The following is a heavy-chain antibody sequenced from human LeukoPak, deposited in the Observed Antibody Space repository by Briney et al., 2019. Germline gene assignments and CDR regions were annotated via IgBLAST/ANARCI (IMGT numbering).Heavy chain of an antibody. CDR1: GGSFSGYY. CDR3: ATEYYYDSSGYLHDY. J-gene: IGHJ4*02. V-gene: IGHV4-34*01. CDR2: INHSGST. D-gene: IGHD3-22*01. Sequence: SETLSLTCAVYGGSFSGYYWRWIRQPPGKGLEWIGEINHSGSTNYNPSLKSRVTISVDTSKNQFSLKLSSVTAADTAVYYCATEYYYDSSGYLHDYWGQGTLVTVSS.